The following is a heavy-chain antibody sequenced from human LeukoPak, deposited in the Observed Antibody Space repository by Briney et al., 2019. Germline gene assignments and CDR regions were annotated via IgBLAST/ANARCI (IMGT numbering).Heavy chain of an antibody. CDR2: ISYDGSNK. Sequence: PGGSLRLSCAASGFTFSSYAMHWVRQAPGKGLEWVAVISYDGSNKYYADSVKGRFTISRDNSKNTLYLQMNSLRAEDTAVYYCTGKFDYWGQGTLVTVSS. V-gene: IGHV3-30-3*01. CDR1: GFTFSSYA. J-gene: IGHJ4*02. CDR3: TGKFDY.